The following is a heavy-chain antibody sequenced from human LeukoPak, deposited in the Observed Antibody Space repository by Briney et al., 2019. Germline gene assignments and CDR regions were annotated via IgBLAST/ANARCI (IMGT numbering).Heavy chain of an antibody. Sequence: GGSLRLSCAVSGFTFSSYWMNWVRQVPGKGLEWVASVKPDGSDNFYVDSVEGRFTISRDNARYSLFLQMNSLRVEDTAVYYCVRENQLRCWGQGTLVSVSS. CDR3: VRENQLRC. CDR2: VKPDGSDN. CDR1: GFTFSSYW. J-gene: IGHJ4*02. V-gene: IGHV3-7*01. D-gene: IGHD5-12*01.